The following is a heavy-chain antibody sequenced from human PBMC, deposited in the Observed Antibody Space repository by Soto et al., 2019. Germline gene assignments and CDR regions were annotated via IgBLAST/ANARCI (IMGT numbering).Heavy chain of an antibody. J-gene: IGHJ6*02. CDR3: ACIFSGGYNYGFHYYGMDV. Sequence: SETLSLTCAVSGGCTRSDDWWNWVRQPPEKGLEWIGEISHGGGSNSNPSLKSRVTISVDTSKNQFSLKLSSVTAADTAVYYCACIFSGGYNYGFHYYGMDVWGQGTTVTVSS. D-gene: IGHD5-18*01. CDR2: ISHGGGS. V-gene: IGHV4-4*02. CDR1: GGCTRSDDW.